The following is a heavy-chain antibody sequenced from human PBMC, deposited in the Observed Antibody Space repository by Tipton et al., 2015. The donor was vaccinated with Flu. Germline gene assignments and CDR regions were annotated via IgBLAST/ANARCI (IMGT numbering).Heavy chain of an antibody. CDR1: NYSISSAYY. CDR3: ARHETYNDILPGPFDH. CDR2: ISHSGRT. Sequence: PGLVKPSETLSLICAVSNYSISSAYYWGWIRQPPGKGLEWIGRISHSGRTYYNPSLKSRVTISVDMAKNQFSQRLSSVTAADTAVYYCARHETYNDILPGPFDHWGQGTLVTVSS. J-gene: IGHJ4*02. D-gene: IGHD3-9*01. V-gene: IGHV4-38-2*01.